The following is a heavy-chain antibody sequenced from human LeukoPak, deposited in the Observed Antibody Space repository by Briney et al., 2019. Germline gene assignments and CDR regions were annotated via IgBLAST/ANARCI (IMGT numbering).Heavy chain of an antibody. Sequence: SQTLSLTCTVSGGSISSGGYYWSWIRQHPGKGLEWIGYIYYSGSTYYNPSLKSRVTISVDTSKNQFSLELSSVTAADTAVYYCARWGSMYYYDSSGLYYFDYWGQGTLVTVSS. CDR3: ARWGSMYYYDSSGLYYFDY. D-gene: IGHD3-22*01. CDR1: GGSISSGGYY. CDR2: IYYSGST. V-gene: IGHV4-31*03. J-gene: IGHJ4*02.